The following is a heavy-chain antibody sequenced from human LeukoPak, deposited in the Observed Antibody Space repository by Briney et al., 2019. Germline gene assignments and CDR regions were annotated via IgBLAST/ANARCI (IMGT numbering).Heavy chain of an antibody. J-gene: IGHJ4*02. Sequence: GGSLRLSCAAPGFTFSSYSMSWVRQAPGKGLEWVSSISSSSSYIYYADSVKGRFTISRDYAENSLYLQMNSLRAEDTAVYYCVRACGGDCYLADYWGQGTLVTVSS. CDR2: ISSSSSYI. CDR3: VRACGGDCYLADY. V-gene: IGHV3-21*01. CDR1: GFTFSSYS. D-gene: IGHD2-21*02.